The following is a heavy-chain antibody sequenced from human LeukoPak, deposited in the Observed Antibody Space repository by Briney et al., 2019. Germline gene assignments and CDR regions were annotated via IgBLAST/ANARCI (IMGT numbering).Heavy chain of an antibody. CDR1: GFTFSYCY. Sequence: GGSLRLSCAASGFTFSYCYMSWVRQAPGKGLEWVSVIFGGGGTYYGDSVRGRFTISRDNSKNTLYLQMNSLRAEDTAVYYCAAAYWGQGTLVTVSS. D-gene: IGHD6-25*01. J-gene: IGHJ4*02. CDR2: IFGGGGT. V-gene: IGHV3-53*01. CDR3: AAAY.